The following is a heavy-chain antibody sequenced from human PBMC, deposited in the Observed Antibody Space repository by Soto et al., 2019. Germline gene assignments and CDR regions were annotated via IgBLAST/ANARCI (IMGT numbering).Heavy chain of an antibody. V-gene: IGHV3-23*01. CDR1: GFTFSSYA. D-gene: IGHD1-1*01. CDR2: ISGSGGST. Sequence: GGSLRLSCAASGFTFSSYAMGWVRQAPGKGLEWVSAISGSGGSTYYADSVKGRFTISRDNSKNTLYLQMNSLRAEDTAVYYCAKDWNSVGLFDPWGQGTLVTVSS. J-gene: IGHJ5*02. CDR3: AKDWNSVGLFDP.